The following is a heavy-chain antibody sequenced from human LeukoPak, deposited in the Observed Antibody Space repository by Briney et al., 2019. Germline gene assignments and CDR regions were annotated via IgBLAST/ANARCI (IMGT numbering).Heavy chain of an antibody. J-gene: IGHJ6*02. CDR2: ISGSGGST. V-gene: IGHV3-23*01. CDR3: AKALRGSSGWYDYYYYYGMDV. CDR1: GFTFSSYA. D-gene: IGHD6-19*01. Sequence: GGSLRLSCAASGFTFSSYAMSWVRQAPGKGLEWVSAISGSGGSTYYADSVKGRFTISRDSSKNTLYLQMNSLRAEDTAVYYCAKALRGSSGWYDYYYYYGMDVWGQGTTVTVSS.